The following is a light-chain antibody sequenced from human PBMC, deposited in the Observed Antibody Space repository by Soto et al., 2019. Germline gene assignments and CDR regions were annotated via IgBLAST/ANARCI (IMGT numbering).Light chain of an antibody. Sequence: EIVMTQSPATLSVSPGERVTLSCRASQSVSNKLAWYQQKPGQAPRLLIYDASGRAGSVPARLSGSGSGTEFTLTISSLQSEDFAVDCCQQYDDWPPTSGQGTKVEIK. CDR3: QQYDDWPPT. CDR1: QSVSNK. CDR2: DAS. V-gene: IGKV3-15*01. J-gene: IGKJ1*01.